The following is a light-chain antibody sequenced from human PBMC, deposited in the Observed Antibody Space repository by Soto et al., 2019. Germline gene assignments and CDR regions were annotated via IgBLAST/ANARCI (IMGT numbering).Light chain of an antibody. CDR1: QSVSSN. V-gene: IGKV3-15*01. CDR3: QQYNNWPPPPGT. Sequence: EIVMTQSPATLSVSPGERATLSCRASQSVSSNLARYQQKPGQAPRLLIYGASTRATGIPARFSGSGSGTEFTLTISSLQSEDFAVYYCQQYNNWPPPPGTFGQGTKVEIK. J-gene: IGKJ1*01. CDR2: GAS.